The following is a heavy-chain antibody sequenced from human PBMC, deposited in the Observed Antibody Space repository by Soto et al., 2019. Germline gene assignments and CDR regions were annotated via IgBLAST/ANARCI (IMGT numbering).Heavy chain of an antibody. CDR3: ARETRGVPYYYYYGMDV. V-gene: IGHV4-31*03. J-gene: IGHJ6*02. Sequence: PSETLSLTCTVSGGSISSGGYYWSWIRQHPGRGLEWIGYIYYSGSTYYNPSLKSRVTISVDTSRNQFSLKLSSATAADTAVYYCARETRGVPYYYYYGMDVWGQGTTVTVSS. D-gene: IGHD3-10*01. CDR1: GGSISSGGYY. CDR2: IYYSGST.